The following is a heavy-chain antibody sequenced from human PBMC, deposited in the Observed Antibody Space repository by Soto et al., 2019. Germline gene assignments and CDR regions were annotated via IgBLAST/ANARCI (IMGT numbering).Heavy chain of an antibody. Sequence: GGSLRLSCVGSEFTFSNYEMNWVRQAPGKGLEWVSYISYTGSTIYYADSVRGRFTISRDNSKNSLYLQMNSLTSEDTAVYYCARDRSADRFVQYFQHWGPGTLVTVSS. CDR2: ISYTGSTI. J-gene: IGHJ1*01. CDR1: EFTFSNYE. D-gene: IGHD6-19*01. CDR3: ARDRSADRFVQYFQH. V-gene: IGHV3-48*03.